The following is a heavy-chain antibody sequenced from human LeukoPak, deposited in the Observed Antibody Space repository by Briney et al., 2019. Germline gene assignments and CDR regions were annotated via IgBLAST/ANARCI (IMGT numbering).Heavy chain of an antibody. CDR1: GFTFSSYA. CDR3: ARNDILTGYPDAFDI. J-gene: IGHJ3*02. D-gene: IGHD3-9*01. Sequence: GGSLRLSCAASGFTFSSYAMHWVRRAPGKGLEWVAVISYDGSNKYYADSVKGRFTISRDNSKNTLYLQMNSLRAEDTAVYYCARNDILTGYPDAFDIWGQGTMVTVSS. CDR2: ISYDGSNK. V-gene: IGHV3-30-3*01.